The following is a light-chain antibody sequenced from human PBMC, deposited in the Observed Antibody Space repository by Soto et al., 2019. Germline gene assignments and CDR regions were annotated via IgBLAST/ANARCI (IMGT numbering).Light chain of an antibody. CDR3: QQYDNLPPYT. J-gene: IGKJ2*01. Sequence: DLQMTQSPSSLSASVGDRVTITCQASQDISNYLNWYQQKPGKAPKLLIYDASNLETGVPSRFSGSASRTDFTFTISSLQPEDIATYYCQQYDNLPPYTFGQGPKLEIK. CDR1: QDISNY. CDR2: DAS. V-gene: IGKV1-33*01.